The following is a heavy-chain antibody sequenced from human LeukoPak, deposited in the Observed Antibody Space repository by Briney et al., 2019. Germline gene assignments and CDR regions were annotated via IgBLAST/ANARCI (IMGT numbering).Heavy chain of an antibody. CDR3: ASLGTIDAFDI. Sequence: PGGSLRLSCAASGFTFSSYSMNWVRQAPGKGLEWVSSISSSSSYIYYADSVKVRFTISRDNAKNSLYLQMNSLRAEDTAVYYCASLGTIDAFDIWGQGTMVTVSS. CDR2: ISSSSSYI. CDR1: GFTFSSYS. D-gene: IGHD2-8*01. V-gene: IGHV3-21*01. J-gene: IGHJ3*02.